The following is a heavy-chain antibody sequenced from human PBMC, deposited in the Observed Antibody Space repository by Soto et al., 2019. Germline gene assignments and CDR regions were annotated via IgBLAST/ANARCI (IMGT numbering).Heavy chain of an antibody. Sequence: SETLSLTCAVSGGSISSGGYYWSWVRQHPGKGLEWIGYIYYSGSTHYNPSLKSRVTISVDTSKNQFSLKLSSVTAADTAVYYCARVRYCSGGSRRHHFDYWGQGTLVTVSS. CDR1: GGSISSGGYY. CDR3: ARVRYCSGGSRRHHFDY. J-gene: IGHJ4*02. D-gene: IGHD2-15*01. CDR2: IYYSGST. V-gene: IGHV4-31*11.